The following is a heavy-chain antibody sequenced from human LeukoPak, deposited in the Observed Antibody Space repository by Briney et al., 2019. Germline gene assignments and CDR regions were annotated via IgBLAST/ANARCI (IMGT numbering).Heavy chain of an antibody. Sequence: GGSLRLSCAASGFTVSSNYMSWVRQAPGKGLEWVSVIYSGGSTYYADSVKGRFTISRDNSKNTLYLQMNSLRAEDTAVYYCARDSRGYDFWSGYYGENYFDYWGQGTLVTASS. V-gene: IGHV3-53*01. J-gene: IGHJ4*02. D-gene: IGHD3-3*01. CDR2: IYSGGST. CDR1: GFTVSSNY. CDR3: ARDSRGYDFWSGYYGENYFDY.